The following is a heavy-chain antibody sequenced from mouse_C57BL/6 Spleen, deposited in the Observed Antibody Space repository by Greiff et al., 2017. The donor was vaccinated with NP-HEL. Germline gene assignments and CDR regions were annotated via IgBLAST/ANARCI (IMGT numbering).Heavy chain of an antibody. D-gene: IGHD2-3*01. CDR3: ARNDGFFDY. V-gene: IGHV1-82*01. CDR2: LYPGDGDT. Sequence: QVQLQQSGPELVKPGASVKISCKASGYAFSSSWMNWVKQRPGKGLEWIGRLYPGDGDTNYNGKFKGKATLTADKSSSTAYMQLSSLTSEDSAVYFCARNDGFFDYWGQGTTLTVSS. J-gene: IGHJ2*01. CDR1: GYAFSSSW.